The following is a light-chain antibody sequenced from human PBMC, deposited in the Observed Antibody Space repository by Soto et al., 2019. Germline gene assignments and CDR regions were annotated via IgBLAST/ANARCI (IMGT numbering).Light chain of an antibody. V-gene: IGLV2-14*01. Sequence: QSALTQPASVSGSPGQSITISCTGTSSDVGRYNYVSWYQQHPGKAPKLIIYEVSNRPSGVSNRFSGSKSGNTASLTISGLQAEDEADYYCSSYTTSSTRVFGTGTKLTVL. J-gene: IGLJ1*01. CDR2: EVS. CDR3: SSYTTSSTRV. CDR1: SSDVGRYNY.